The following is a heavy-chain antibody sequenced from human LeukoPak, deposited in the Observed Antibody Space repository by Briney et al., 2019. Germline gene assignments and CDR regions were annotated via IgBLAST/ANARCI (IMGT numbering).Heavy chain of an antibody. D-gene: IGHD6-13*01. J-gene: IGHJ4*02. V-gene: IGHV4-34*01. CDR1: GGSFSGYY. CDR3: ARVRSRYSSSWLYY. CDR2: INHSGST. Sequence: PSETLSLTCAVYGGSFSGYYWRWIRQPPGKGLEWIGEINHSGSTNYNPSLKSRVTISVDTSKNQFSLKLSSVTAADTAVYYCARVRSRYSSSWLYYWGQGTLVTVSS.